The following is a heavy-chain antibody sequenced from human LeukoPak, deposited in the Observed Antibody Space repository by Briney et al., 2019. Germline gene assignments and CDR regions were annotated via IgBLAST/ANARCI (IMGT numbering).Heavy chain of an antibody. V-gene: IGHV4-59*01. CDR3: ARANRFMVRGVIKYYFDY. CDR2: IYYSGST. D-gene: IGHD3-10*01. Sequence: SETLSLTCAVYGGSFSGYYWSWIRQPPGKGLEWIGYIYYSGSTNYNPSLKSRVTISVDTSKNQFSLKLSSVTAADTAVYYCARANRFMVRGVIKYYFDYWGQGTLVTVSS. J-gene: IGHJ4*02. CDR1: GGSFSGYY.